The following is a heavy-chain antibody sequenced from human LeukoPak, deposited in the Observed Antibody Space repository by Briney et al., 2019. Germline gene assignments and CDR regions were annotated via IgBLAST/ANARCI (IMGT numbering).Heavy chain of an antibody. CDR3: ARESGALRGYSFGL. V-gene: IGHV3-30-3*01. J-gene: IGHJ4*02. Sequence: GRSLRLSCVASGFSFSSYAMHWVRQAAGKGLEWVAITTSDESNKNYADSVKGRFTISRDNSKNTLYLQMNSLGAEDTAVYYCARESGALRGYSFGLWGQGTLVTVSS. D-gene: IGHD5-18*01. CDR1: GFSFSSYA. CDR2: TTSDESNK.